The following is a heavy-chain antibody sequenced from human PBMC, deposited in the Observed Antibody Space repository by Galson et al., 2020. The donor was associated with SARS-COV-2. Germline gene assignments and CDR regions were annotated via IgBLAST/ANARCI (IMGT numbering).Heavy chain of an antibody. CDR1: GFTFSSYA. J-gene: IGHJ4*02. CDR2: LSGSGGST. D-gene: IGHD1-26*01. CDR3: AKGRIEWVVGATMDY. Sequence: GESLQISCAASGFTFSSYAMSWVRQAPGKGLEWVPALSGSGGSTYYADPVKGRFTISRDNSKNTLYLQMNSLRAEDTAVYYCAKGRIEWVVGATMDYWGQGTLVTVSS. V-gene: IGHV3-23*01.